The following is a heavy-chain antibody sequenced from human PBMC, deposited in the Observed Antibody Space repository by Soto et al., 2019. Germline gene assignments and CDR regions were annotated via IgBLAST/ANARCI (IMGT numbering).Heavy chain of an antibody. Sequence: SETLSLTCAVSGGSISSSNWWSWVRQPPGKGLEWIGEIYHSGSTNYNPSLKSRVTISVDKSKNQFSLKLSSVTAADTAVYYCARRAYYYDSSGYHPHEGRVYYWGQGTLVTVSS. D-gene: IGHD3-22*01. CDR1: GGSISSSNW. CDR3: ARRAYYYDSSGYHPHEGRVYY. J-gene: IGHJ4*02. V-gene: IGHV4-4*02. CDR2: IYHSGST.